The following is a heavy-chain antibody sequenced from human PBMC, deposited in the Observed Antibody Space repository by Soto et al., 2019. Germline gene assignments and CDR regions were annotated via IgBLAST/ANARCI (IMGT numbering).Heavy chain of an antibody. CDR3: ARHYYDVWSGYYIPGAWFDP. CDR1: GYTFSSYG. D-gene: IGHD3-3*01. J-gene: IGHJ5*02. Sequence: AASVKVSCKASGYTFSSYGISWVRQAPGQCLEWMGWISIYNGNTNYAQKLQGRVTMTTDTPTSTAYMELRSLRSDDTAVYYCARHYYDVWSGYYIPGAWFDPWGQGTLVTVSS. CDR2: ISIYNGNT. V-gene: IGHV1-18*01.